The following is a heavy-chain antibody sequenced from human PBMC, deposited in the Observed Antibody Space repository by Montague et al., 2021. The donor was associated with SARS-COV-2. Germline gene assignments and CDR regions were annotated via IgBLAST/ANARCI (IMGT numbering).Heavy chain of an antibody. D-gene: IGHD6-19*01. J-gene: IGHJ6*02. V-gene: IGHV3-23*01. Sequence: SLRLSCAASGFTFSSYAMSWVRQAPGKGLEWVSAISCSGGSTYYADSVKGRFTISRDNSKNTLYLQMNSLRAEDTAVYYCAKDKRTQLLYYYYGMDVWGQGTTVTVSS. CDR1: GFTFSSYA. CDR2: ISCSGGST. CDR3: AKDKRTQLLYYYYGMDV.